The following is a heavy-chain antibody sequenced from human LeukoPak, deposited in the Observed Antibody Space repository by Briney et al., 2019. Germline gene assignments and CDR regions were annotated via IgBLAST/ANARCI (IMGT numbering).Heavy chain of an antibody. CDR2: IRPDGSEK. CDR1: GFTFSRYW. J-gene: IGHJ4*02. V-gene: IGHV3-7*02. D-gene: IGHD3-10*01. CDR3: AMSGDVEY. Sequence: GGSLRLSCAASGFTFSRYWMTWVRQAPGKGLECVANIRPDGSEKYYVDSVKGRFTISRDNAKNSLYLQTNSLRAEDTAVYYCAMSGDVEYWGQGILVTVSS.